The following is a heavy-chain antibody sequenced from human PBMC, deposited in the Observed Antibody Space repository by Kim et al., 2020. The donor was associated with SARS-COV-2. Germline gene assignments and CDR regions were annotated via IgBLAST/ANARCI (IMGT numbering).Heavy chain of an antibody. Sequence: GESLKISCKGSGYSFTSYWISWVRQMPGKGLEWMGRIDPSDSYTNYSPSFQGHVTISADKSISTAYLQWSSLKASDTAMYYCARLYLSHRAELQPYYYGMDVWGQGTTVTVSS. CDR1: GYSFTSYW. J-gene: IGHJ6*02. CDR3: ARLYLSHRAELQPYYYGMDV. D-gene: IGHD1-26*01. CDR2: IDPSDSYT. V-gene: IGHV5-10-1*01.